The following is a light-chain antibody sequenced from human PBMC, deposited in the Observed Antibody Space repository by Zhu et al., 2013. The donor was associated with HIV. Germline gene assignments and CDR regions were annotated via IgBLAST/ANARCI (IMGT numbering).Light chain of an antibody. CDR1: TNDVGAYNY. CDR3: SSYTSSSTLLYV. J-gene: IGLJ1*01. CDR2: EVS. V-gene: IGLV2-14*01. Sequence: QSALTQPASVSGSPGQSITISCTGTTNDVGAYNYVSWFQQSPGKAPKLIIFEVSNRPSGVSNRFSGSKSGNTASLTISGLQAEDEADYYCSSYTSSSTLLYVFGTGTKVTVL.